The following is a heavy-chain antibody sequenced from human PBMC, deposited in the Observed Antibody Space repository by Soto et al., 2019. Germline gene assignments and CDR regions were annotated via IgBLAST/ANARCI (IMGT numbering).Heavy chain of an antibody. CDR3: ATIKGFYDYISSPLHSTVY. V-gene: IGHV3-48*02. J-gene: IGHJ4*02. CDR1: EESLNCRS. D-gene: IGHD3-22*01. CDR2: ISSTSSTI. Sequence: SSAAHEESLNCRSMNCVSHGLVKGLEWLSYISSTSSTIYYADSVEGRFTISRDNAKNSLFLQMNNLRDEDTAFYYCATIKGFYDYISSPLHSTVYSCPGTLRSLSS.